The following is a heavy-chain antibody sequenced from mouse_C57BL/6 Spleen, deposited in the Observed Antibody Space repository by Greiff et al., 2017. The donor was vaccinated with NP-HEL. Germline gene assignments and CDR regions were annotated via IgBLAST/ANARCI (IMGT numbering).Heavy chain of an antibody. Sequence: EVKLVESGGGLVKPGGSLKLSCAASGFTFSSYAMSWVRQTPEKRLEWVATISDGGSYTYYPDNVKGRFTISRDNAKNNLYLQMSHLKSEDTAMYYCAREEDYGSSYFFDYWGQGTTLTVSS. D-gene: IGHD1-1*01. V-gene: IGHV5-4*01. CDR1: GFTFSSYA. J-gene: IGHJ2*01. CDR2: ISDGGSYT. CDR3: AREEDYGSSYFFDY.